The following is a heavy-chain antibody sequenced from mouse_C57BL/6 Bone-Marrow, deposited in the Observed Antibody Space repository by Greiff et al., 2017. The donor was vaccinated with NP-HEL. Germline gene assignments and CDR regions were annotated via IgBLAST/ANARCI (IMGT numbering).Heavy chain of an antibody. Sequence: VQLQQPGAELVKPGASVKVSCKASGYTFTSYWMHWVKQRPGQGLEWIGRIHTSDSAPNYNQKFTGQATLTVEKTSSTAYIQLSSLTSEDSAVYYSAITLDYAMDYWGQGTSVTVSS. V-gene: IGHV1-74*01. J-gene: IGHJ4*01. CDR3: AITLDYAMDY. CDR2: IHTSDSAP. D-gene: IGHD4-1*01. CDR1: GYTFTSYW.